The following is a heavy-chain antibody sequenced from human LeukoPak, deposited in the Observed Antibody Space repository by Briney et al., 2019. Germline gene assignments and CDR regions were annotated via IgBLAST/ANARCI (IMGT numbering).Heavy chain of an antibody. Sequence: PSETLSLTCTVSGYSIGGSNYYWGWVRQPPGKGLEWIVSIFDTGNIYYKSSLKSRVAVSVDTSRNQFFLNLNSVTAADTAVYYCARHSRVLTTAIPFDYWGQGTLVTVSS. CDR3: ARHSRVLTTAIPFDY. CDR1: GYSIGGSNYY. V-gene: IGHV4-39*01. CDR2: IFDTGNI. J-gene: IGHJ4*02. D-gene: IGHD2-21*02.